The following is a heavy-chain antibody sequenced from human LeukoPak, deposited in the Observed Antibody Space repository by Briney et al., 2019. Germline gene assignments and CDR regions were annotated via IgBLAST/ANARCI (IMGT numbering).Heavy chain of an antibody. Sequence: PGGSLRLSCAASGFTFSNAWMSWVRQAPVKGLEWVGRIKSKTDGGTTDYAAPVKGRFTISRDDSKNTLYLQMNSLKTEDTAVYYCTTDTRIYDSSGYSDWGQGTLVTVSS. CDR1: GFTFSNAW. V-gene: IGHV3-15*01. CDR3: TTDTRIYDSSGYSD. D-gene: IGHD3-22*01. J-gene: IGHJ4*02. CDR2: IKSKTDGGTT.